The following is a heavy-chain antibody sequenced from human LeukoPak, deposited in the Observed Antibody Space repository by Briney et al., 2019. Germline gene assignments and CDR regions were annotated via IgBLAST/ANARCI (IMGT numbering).Heavy chain of an antibody. CDR1: GGTFSSYA. D-gene: IGHD1-20*01. CDR2: IIPIFGTA. CDR3: ARELRYNWNDEEAFDI. Sequence: SVKVSCKASGGTFSSYAISWVRQAPGQGLGWMGGIIPIFGTANYAQKFQGRVTITADESTSTAYMELSSLRSEDTAVYYCARELRYNWNDEEAFDIWGQGTMVTVSS. J-gene: IGHJ3*02. V-gene: IGHV1-69*13.